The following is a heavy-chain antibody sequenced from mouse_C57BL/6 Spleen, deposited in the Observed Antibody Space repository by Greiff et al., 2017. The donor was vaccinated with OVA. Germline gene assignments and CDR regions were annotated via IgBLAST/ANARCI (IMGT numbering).Heavy chain of an antibody. CDR1: GYTFTSYW. J-gene: IGHJ1*03. D-gene: IGHD1-1*01. CDR3: ARSDYCSSYSWYFDV. Sequence: QVQLQQPGAELVKPGASVKMSCKASGYTFTSYWIPWVKQRPGQGLEWIEDIYPGSGSPNYNEKFKSKATLTVDTSSSTAYMQLSSLTSEDSAVYYGARSDYCSSYSWYFDVWGTGTTVTVSS. CDR2: IYPGSGSP. V-gene: IGHV1-55*01.